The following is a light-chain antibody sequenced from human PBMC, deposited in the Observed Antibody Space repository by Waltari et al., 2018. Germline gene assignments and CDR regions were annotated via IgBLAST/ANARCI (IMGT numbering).Light chain of an antibody. J-gene: IGLJ3*02. CDR2: HVT. Sequence: QSALTQPRSVSGSPGQSVTIPCTGTTSDLGTSTYVSWSQHHPGKAPKLIIHHVTQRPSGVPDRFSGSKSGNTASLTISGLQAEDEAEYFCCSFAGSYTWVFGGGTELTVL. V-gene: IGLV2-11*01. CDR1: TSDLGTSTY. CDR3: CSFAGSYTWV.